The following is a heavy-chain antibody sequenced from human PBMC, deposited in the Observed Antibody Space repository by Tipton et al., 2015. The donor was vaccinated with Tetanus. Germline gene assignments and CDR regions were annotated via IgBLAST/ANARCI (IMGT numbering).Heavy chain of an antibody. V-gene: IGHV4-59*12. CDR3: ARGLGLCTGGSCSF. CDR1: GGSISRFY. CDR2: AYYSGST. Sequence: TLSLTCTISGGSISRFYWGWIRQPPGKGLEWIGHAYYSGSTNYNPSLKSRVSISVDTSNDQFSLNLRSVIAADTAIYYCARGLGLCTGGSCSFWGQGTPVTVSS. J-gene: IGHJ4*02. D-gene: IGHD2-15*01.